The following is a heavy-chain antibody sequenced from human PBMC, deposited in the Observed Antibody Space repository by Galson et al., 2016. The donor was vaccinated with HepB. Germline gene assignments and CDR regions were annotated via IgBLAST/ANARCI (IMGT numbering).Heavy chain of an antibody. CDR1: GFTFSGFA. V-gene: IGHV3-73*01. Sequence: SLRLSCAASGFTFSGFALHWVCQASGKGLEWVGRIRSKPNYYATAYAASVQGRFSISRDDSENMAYLQMSSLKSEDTAVYYCARAFCTGRSCYGDYWGPGTLVTVSS. CDR3: ARAFCTGRSCYGDY. CDR2: IRSKPNYYAT. J-gene: IGHJ4*02. D-gene: IGHD2-15*01.